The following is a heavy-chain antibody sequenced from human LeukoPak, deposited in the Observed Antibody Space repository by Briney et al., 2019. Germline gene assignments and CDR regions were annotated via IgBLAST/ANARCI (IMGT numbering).Heavy chain of an antibody. Sequence: ASVKVSCKASGYTFTSYGISWVRQARGQRLEWIGWIVVGSGNTNYAQKFQERVTITRDMSTSTAYMELSSLRSEDTAVYYCAADTRYCSSTSCYEVEDAFDIWGQGTMVTVSS. CDR1: GYTFTSYG. V-gene: IGHV1-58*02. D-gene: IGHD2-2*01. CDR2: IVVGSGNT. CDR3: AADTRYCSSTSCYEVEDAFDI. J-gene: IGHJ3*02.